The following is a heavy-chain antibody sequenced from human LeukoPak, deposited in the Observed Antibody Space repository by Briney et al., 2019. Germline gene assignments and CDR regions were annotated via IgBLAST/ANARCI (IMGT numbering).Heavy chain of an antibody. J-gene: IGHJ4*02. CDR2: ISSDGNDK. CDR3: TTKVIRGNSGDDYDD. CDR1: GYSFTSYW. Sequence: GESLKISCKGSGYSFTSYWIGWVRQAPGKGLEWVALISSDGNDKLYGESVRGRFTVSRDDSKSTLYLQMSSLRAEDTAVYYCTTKVIRGNSGDDYDDWGQGTLVTVSS. D-gene: IGHD5-12*01. V-gene: IGHV3-30*03.